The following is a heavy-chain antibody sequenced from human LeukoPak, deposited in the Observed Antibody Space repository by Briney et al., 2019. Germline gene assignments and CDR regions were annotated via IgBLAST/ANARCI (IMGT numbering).Heavy chain of an antibody. Sequence: GGSLRLSXAASGFTFSSYSMNWVRQAPGKGLEWVANIKQDGSEKYYVDSVKGRFTISRDNAKNSLYLQMNSLRAEDTAVYYCARELDYDILTGYSYYFDYWGRGTLVTVSS. D-gene: IGHD3-9*01. V-gene: IGHV3-7*01. CDR2: IKQDGSEK. CDR3: ARELDYDILTGYSYYFDY. CDR1: GFTFSSYS. J-gene: IGHJ4*02.